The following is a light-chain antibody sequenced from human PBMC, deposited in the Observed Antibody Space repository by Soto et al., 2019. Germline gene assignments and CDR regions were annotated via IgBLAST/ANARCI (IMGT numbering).Light chain of an antibody. V-gene: IGKV1D-12*01. J-gene: IGKJ4*01. CDR2: AAS. CDR3: LQTNNFPS. Sequence: DIQMTQSPSSVSASVGDRVTITCRASQGIASWLAWYQQKPGKAPKLLIFAASSLQSGVPPRFSGTGSGTDFTLTSSSLQPEDSASYYCLQTNNFPSFGGGTKVEI. CDR1: QGIASW.